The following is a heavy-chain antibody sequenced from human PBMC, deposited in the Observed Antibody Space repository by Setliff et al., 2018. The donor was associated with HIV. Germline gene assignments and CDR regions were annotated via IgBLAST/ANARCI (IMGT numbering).Heavy chain of an antibody. CDR1: GFTFNTSA. CDR2: IVVGSGNT. V-gene: IGHV1-58*02. Sequence: GASVKVSCKASGFTFNTSAIQWVRQARGRRLEWIGWIVVGSGNTNYAQKFQERVTITRDMSTSTSYMELTNLRSEDTAVYYCAARPGVDSSGYYDYYYMDVGAKGTTVTVS. CDR3: AARPGVDSSGYYDYYYMDV. J-gene: IGHJ6*03. D-gene: IGHD3-22*01.